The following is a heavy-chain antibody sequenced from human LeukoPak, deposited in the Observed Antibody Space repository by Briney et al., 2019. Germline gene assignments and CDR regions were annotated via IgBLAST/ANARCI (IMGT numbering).Heavy chain of an antibody. Sequence: PSETLSLTCTVSGGAISSSSHYWGWIRQPPGKGLEWIGSIYHSGSTVYNPSLNSRVAISVDTSRNQFSLKLNSVTASDTAVYYCARNTTVTDWYFDLWGRGTLVTVSS. D-gene: IGHD4-17*01. J-gene: IGHJ2*01. CDR2: IYHSGST. CDR1: GGAISSSSHY. V-gene: IGHV4-39*01. CDR3: ARNTTVTDWYFDL.